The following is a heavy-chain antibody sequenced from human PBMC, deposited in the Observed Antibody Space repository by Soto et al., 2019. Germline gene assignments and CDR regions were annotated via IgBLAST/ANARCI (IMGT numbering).Heavy chain of an antibody. V-gene: IGHV3-7*01. CDR3: AKDGDGYISPPFDY. CDR2: INQAGSEK. Sequence: XXSLRLCCAASGFTFSSYWMRWVLQAPGKGLEWVAIINQAGSEKFYVDSVKGRFTISRDNDKNSLYLQVNSLRDEDTAVYYCAKDGDGYISPPFDYWGQGTLVTVSS. J-gene: IGHJ4*02. CDR1: GFTFSSYW. D-gene: IGHD5-12*01.